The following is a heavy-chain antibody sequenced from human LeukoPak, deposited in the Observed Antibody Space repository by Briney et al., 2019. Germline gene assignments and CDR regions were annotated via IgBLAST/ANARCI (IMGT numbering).Heavy chain of an antibody. CDR3: ARMDLDGGDSIGFDS. J-gene: IGHJ5*01. D-gene: IGHD4-23*01. CDR1: GYTFTDYF. Sequence: ASVKVSCKASGYTFTDYFMHWVRQAPGQGLEWMGWINPNIGDAAYAQKVQGRVAMTRDRSINTAYMQMSSLTSDDTAVYYCARMDLDGGDSIGFDSWGQGTLVTVSS. CDR2: INPNIGDA. V-gene: IGHV1-2*02.